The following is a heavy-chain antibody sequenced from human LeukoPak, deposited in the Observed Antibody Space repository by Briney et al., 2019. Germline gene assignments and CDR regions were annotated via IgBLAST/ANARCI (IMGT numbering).Heavy chain of an antibody. V-gene: IGHV4-59*01. Sequence: SETLSLTCTVSGGSISSYYWSWIRQPPGKGVEWIGYIYYSGSTNYNPSLKSRVTISVDTSKNQFSLKLSSVTAADTAVYYCARDPYSSSSSYFDYWGQGTLVTVSS. CDR2: IYYSGST. CDR1: GGSISSYY. D-gene: IGHD6-6*01. CDR3: ARDPYSSSSSYFDY. J-gene: IGHJ4*02.